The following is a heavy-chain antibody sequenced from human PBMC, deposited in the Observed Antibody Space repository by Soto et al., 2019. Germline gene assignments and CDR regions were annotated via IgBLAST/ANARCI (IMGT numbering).Heavy chain of an antibody. CDR2: ISTSGATT. D-gene: IGHD6-19*01. Sequence: GGSLRLSCAASRFTFSSYVISWVRQAPGKGLEWVSVISTSGATTYYADSVKGRFTISRDNSKNTLYLRMNSLRAEDTAVYYCAKGRSKAVATLWDSGGQGTMVNV. V-gene: IGHV3-23*01. CDR3: AKGRSKAVATLWDS. J-gene: IGHJ4*02. CDR1: RFTFSSYV.